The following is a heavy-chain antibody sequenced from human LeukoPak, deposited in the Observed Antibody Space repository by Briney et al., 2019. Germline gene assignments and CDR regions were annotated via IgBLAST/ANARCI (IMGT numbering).Heavy chain of an antibody. Sequence: GGSLRLSCAASGFTFSSYSMNWVRQAPGKGLEWVSSISSSSSYIYYADSVEGRFTISRDNAKNSLYLQMNSLRAEDTAVYYCAREYYYDSSGSYAFDIWGQGTMVTVSS. CDR3: AREYYYDSSGSYAFDI. D-gene: IGHD3-22*01. CDR2: ISSSSSYI. J-gene: IGHJ3*02. V-gene: IGHV3-21*01. CDR1: GFTFSSYS.